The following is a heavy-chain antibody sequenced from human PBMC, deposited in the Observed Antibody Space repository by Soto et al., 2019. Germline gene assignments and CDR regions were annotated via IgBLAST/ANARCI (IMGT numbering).Heavy chain of an antibody. CDR3: ARGGFWSGYPSHFDY. D-gene: IGHD3-3*01. V-gene: IGHV3-33*01. CDR1: GFTFSSYG. Sequence: GGSLRLSCAASGFTFSSYGMHWVRQAPGKGLEWVAVIWYDGSNKYYADSVKGRFTISRDNSKNTLYLQMNSLRAEDTAVYYCARGGFWSGYPSHFDYWGQGTLVTVSS. J-gene: IGHJ4*02. CDR2: IWYDGSNK.